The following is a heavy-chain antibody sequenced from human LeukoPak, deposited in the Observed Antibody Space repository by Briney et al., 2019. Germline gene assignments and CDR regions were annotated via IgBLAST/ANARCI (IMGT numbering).Heavy chain of an antibody. CDR1: GFTFSSYT. D-gene: IGHD5-12*01. J-gene: IGHJ4*02. CDR3: AIFGGYSGYDLFDY. CDR2: ISSDGSFI. V-gene: IGHV3-21*01. Sequence: KPGGSLRLSCAASGFTFSSYTINWVRQAPGRGLEWVSSISSDGSFILYGDSVRGRFTISRDNAKNSVYLQMKSLSADDTAVYYCAIFGGYSGYDLFDYWGQGALVTVSS.